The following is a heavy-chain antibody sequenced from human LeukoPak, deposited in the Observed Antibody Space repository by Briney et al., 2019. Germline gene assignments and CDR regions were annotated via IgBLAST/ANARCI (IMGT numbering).Heavy chain of an antibody. V-gene: IGHV4-4*07. J-gene: IGHJ4*02. D-gene: IGHD3-22*01. CDR3: ARERVGYDTSGRGPRFDS. CDR2: IYSSGST. CDR1: GTSVNNYY. Sequence: SETLSLTCIVSGTSVNNYYWSWIRQPAGKGLEWIGRIYSSGSTNYNLSFTSRVSISVDKSKNQVSLKPESVTAADTAVYYCARERVGYDTSGRGPRFDSWGQGTLVTVSS.